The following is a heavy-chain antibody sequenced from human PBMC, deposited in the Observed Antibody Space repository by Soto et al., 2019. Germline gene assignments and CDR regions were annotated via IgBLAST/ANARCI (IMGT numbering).Heavy chain of an antibody. CDR3: ARLKRGYSYAPRGYSYGYAFDI. J-gene: IGHJ3*02. CDR2: INHSGST. Sequence: SETLSLTCAVYGGSFSGYYWSWIRQPPGKGLEWIGEINHSGSTNYNPSLKSRVTISVDTSKNQFSLKLSSVTAADTAVYYCARLKRGYSYAPRGYSYGYAFDIWGQGTMVTVSS. D-gene: IGHD5-18*01. CDR1: GGSFSGYY. V-gene: IGHV4-34*01.